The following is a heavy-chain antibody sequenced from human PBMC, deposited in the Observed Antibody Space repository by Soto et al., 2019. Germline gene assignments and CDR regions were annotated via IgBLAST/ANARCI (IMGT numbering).Heavy chain of an antibody. Sequence: SETLSLTCTVSGGSISSSSYYWGWIRQPPGKGLEWIGSIYYSGSTYYNPSLKSRFTISVDTSKNQFSLKLSSVTAADTAVYYCARHRDYYYDSSGSSFQHWGQGTLVTVSS. CDR2: IYYSGST. CDR3: ARHRDYYYDSSGSSFQH. D-gene: IGHD3-22*01. V-gene: IGHV4-39*01. CDR1: GGSISSSSYY. J-gene: IGHJ1*01.